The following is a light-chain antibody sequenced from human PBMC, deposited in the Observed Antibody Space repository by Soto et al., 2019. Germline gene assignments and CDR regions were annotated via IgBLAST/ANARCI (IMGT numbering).Light chain of an antibody. CDR3: QQYDNPYT. CDR1: QDISNY. V-gene: IGKV1-33*01. CDR2: DAS. Sequence: DIQMTQSQSSLSASVGDRVTITCQASQDISNYLNWYQQKPGKAPKLLIYDASNLETGVPSRFSGSGSGTDFTFTISSLQPEDIATYYCQQYDNPYTFGQGTRLEIK. J-gene: IGKJ5*01.